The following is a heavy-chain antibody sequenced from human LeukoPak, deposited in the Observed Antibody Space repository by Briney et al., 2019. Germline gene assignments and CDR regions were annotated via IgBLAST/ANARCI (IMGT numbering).Heavy chain of an antibody. V-gene: IGHV1-69*01. J-gene: IGHJ4*02. Sequence: SVKVSCKASGGTFSSYAISWVRQAPGQGLEWMGGIIPIFGTANYAQKFQGRVTITADESTSTAYMELSSLRSEDTAVYYCASDYYDSSGYYYYFDYWGQGTLVTVSS. CDR2: IIPIFGTA. CDR1: GGTFSSYA. CDR3: ASDYYDSSGYYYYFDY. D-gene: IGHD3-22*01.